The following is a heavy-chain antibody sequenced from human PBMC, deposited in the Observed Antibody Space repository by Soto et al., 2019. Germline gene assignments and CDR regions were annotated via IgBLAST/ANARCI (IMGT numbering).Heavy chain of an antibody. CDR1: GFTFSSYA. CDR2: ISGSGGST. V-gene: IGHV3-23*01. CDR3: AKDLLRFLGAMRYYGMDV. J-gene: IGHJ6*02. D-gene: IGHD3-3*01. Sequence: QPGGSLRLSCAASGFTFSSYAMSWVRQAPGKGLEWVSAISGSGGSTYYADSVKGRFTISRDNSKNTLYLQMNSLRAEDTAVYYCAKDLLRFLGAMRYYGMDVWGQGTTVTVSS.